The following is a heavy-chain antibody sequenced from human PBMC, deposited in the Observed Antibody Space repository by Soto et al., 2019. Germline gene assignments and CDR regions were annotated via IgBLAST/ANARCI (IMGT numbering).Heavy chain of an antibody. CDR3: ARSQGGSSSLDIYYYYYYGMDV. D-gene: IGHD2-15*01. Sequence: QVQLVQSGAEVTKPGSSVKVSCKAPGGTFSSYAISWVRQAPVQGLEWMGGIIPIFGTANYAQKFQGRVTITADESTSTGYMELSSLRSEDTAVYYCARSQGGSSSLDIYYYYYYGMDVWGQGTTVTVSS. V-gene: IGHV1-69*01. J-gene: IGHJ6*02. CDR2: IIPIFGTA. CDR1: GGTFSSYA.